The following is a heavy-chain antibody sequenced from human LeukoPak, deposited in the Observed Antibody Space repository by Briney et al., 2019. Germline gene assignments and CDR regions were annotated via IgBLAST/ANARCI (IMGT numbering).Heavy chain of an antibody. V-gene: IGHV4-39*07. CDR3: ARSIAAARIWVRLGWFDP. CDR1: GGSLSSSSYY. D-gene: IGHD6-13*01. CDR2: IYYSGST. J-gene: IGHJ5*02. Sequence: SETLSLAWTVSGGSLSSSSYYWGWIRQPPGRGLEWIGSIYYSGSTYYNPSLKSRVTISVDTSKNQFSLKLSSVTAADTAVYYGARSIAAARIWVRLGWFDPWGQGTLVTVSP.